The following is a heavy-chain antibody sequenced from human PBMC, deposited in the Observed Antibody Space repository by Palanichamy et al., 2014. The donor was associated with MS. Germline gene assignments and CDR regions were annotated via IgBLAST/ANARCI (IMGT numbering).Heavy chain of an antibody. CDR1: GYTFTNYA. CDR2: INGGNGNT. V-gene: IGHV1-3*01. J-gene: IGHJ4*02. Sequence: QVQLVQSGAEVKKPGASVKVSCKASGYTFTNYAIHWVRQAPGQRLEWMGWINGGNGNTKYLRNFQGRVTITRDTSASTAYMQLSGPRSEDTAVYYCAAVDYGDYWGQGTLVTVSS. CDR3: AAVDYGDY. D-gene: IGHD2-15*01.